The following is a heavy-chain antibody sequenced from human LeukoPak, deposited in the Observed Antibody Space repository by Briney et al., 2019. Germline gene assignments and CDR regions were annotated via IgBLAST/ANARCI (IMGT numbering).Heavy chain of an antibody. CDR3: ARGAKEYGSGTPLYYYYGMDV. CDR1: GGSISSGGYY. Sequence: SETLSLTCTVSGGSISSGGYYWSWIRQHPGKGLEWIGYIYYSGSTYYNPSLKSRVTISVDTSKNQFSLKLSSVTAADTAVYYCARGAKEYGSGTPLYYYYGMDVWGQGTTVTVSS. D-gene: IGHD3-10*01. CDR2: IYYSGST. J-gene: IGHJ6*02. V-gene: IGHV4-31*03.